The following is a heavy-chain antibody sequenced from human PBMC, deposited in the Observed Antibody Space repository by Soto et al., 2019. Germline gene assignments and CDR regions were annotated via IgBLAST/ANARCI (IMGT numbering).Heavy chain of an antibody. D-gene: IGHD6-13*01. CDR3: ARDLTAGGSSWYSTLFDY. CDR2: IIPIFGTA. V-gene: IGHV1-69*05. Sequence: ASVKVSCKASGGTFSSYAISWVRQAPGQGLEWMGGIIPIFGTANYAQKFQGRVTMTTDTSTSTAYMELRSLRSDDTAVYYCARDLTAGGSSWYSTLFDYWGQGTLVTVSS. J-gene: IGHJ4*02. CDR1: GGTFSSYA.